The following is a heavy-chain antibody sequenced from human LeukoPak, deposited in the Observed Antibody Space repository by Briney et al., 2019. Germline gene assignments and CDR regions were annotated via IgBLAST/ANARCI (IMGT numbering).Heavy chain of an antibody. V-gene: IGHV4-59*12. J-gene: IGHJ5*02. Sequence: SETLSLTCTVSGGSISSYYWSWIRQPPGKGLEWIGYIYYSGSTNYNPSLKSRVTISVDKSKNQFSLKLSSVTAADTAVYYCARGGSSSLNWFDPWGQGTLVTVSS. CDR3: ARGGSSSLNWFDP. CDR2: IYYSGST. D-gene: IGHD6-13*01. CDR1: GGSISSYY.